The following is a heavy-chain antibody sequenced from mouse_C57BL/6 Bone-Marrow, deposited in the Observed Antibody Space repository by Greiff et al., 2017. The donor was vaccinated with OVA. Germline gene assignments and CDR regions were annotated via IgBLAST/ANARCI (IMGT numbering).Heavy chain of an antibody. CDR1: GYTFTSYT. V-gene: IGHV1-4*01. Sequence: VKVVESGAELARPGASVKMSCKASGYTFTSYTMHWVKQRPGQGLEWIGYINPSSGYTKYNQKFKDKATLTADKSSSTAYMQLSSLTSEDSAVYYCARGGYSNYAMDYWGQGTSVTVSS. CDR2: INPSSGYT. D-gene: IGHD2-5*01. CDR3: ARGGYSNYAMDY. J-gene: IGHJ4*01.